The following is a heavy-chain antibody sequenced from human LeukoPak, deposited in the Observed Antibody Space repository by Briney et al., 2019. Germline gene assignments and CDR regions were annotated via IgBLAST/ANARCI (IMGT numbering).Heavy chain of an antibody. Sequence: PGGSLRLSCTASGFSFSGHWMHWARQLPGKGLVWVSRISPTGSTTSYGDSVKGRFTVSRDNAKNTLYLQMDSLRAEDTAVYYCARDRAWNYFDYWGQGTLVTVSS. CDR1: GFSFSGHW. V-gene: IGHV3-74*01. J-gene: IGHJ4*02. CDR3: ARDRAWNYFDY. CDR2: ISPTGSTT. D-gene: IGHD3-3*01.